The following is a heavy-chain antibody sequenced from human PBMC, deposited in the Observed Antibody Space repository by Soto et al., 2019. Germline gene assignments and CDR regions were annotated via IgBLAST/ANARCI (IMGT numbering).Heavy chain of an antibody. CDR2: IIPIFGTA. D-gene: IGHD6-13*01. J-gene: IGHJ5*02. V-gene: IGHV1-69*13. CDR3: ARLPLAEYSSSWYNWFDP. Sequence: SVKVSCKASGGTFSSYAISWVRQAPGQGLEWMGGIIPIFGTANYAQKFQGRVTITADGSTSTAYMELSSLRSEDTAVYYCARLPLAEYSSSWYNWFDPWGQGTLVTVSS. CDR1: GGTFSSYA.